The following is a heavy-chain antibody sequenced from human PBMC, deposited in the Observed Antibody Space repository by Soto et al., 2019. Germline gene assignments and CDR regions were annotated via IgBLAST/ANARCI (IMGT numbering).Heavy chain of an antibody. J-gene: IGHJ3*02. V-gene: IGHV3-30-3*01. Sequence: PGGSLRLSCAASGFTFSSYAMHWVRQAPGKGLEWVAVISYDGSNKYYADSVKGRFTISRDNSKNTLYLQMNSLRAEDTAVYYCARWNYDPDAFDIWGQGTMVTVS. D-gene: IGHD1-7*01. CDR2: ISYDGSNK. CDR3: ARWNYDPDAFDI. CDR1: GFTFSSYA.